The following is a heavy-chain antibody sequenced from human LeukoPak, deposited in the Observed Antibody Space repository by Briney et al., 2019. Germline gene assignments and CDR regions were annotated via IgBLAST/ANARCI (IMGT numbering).Heavy chain of an antibody. Sequence: GGSLRLSCAASGFTFNNYQMNWVRQAPGKGLECISYISSSGRTIYYADSLKGRFTVSRDNAKNSLYLRMNNLRAEDTAVYYCGRDHYYDSSGSFDYWGQGTLATVSS. J-gene: IGHJ4*02. V-gene: IGHV3-48*03. CDR2: ISSSGRTI. D-gene: IGHD3-22*01. CDR1: GFTFNNYQ. CDR3: GRDHYYDSSGSFDY.